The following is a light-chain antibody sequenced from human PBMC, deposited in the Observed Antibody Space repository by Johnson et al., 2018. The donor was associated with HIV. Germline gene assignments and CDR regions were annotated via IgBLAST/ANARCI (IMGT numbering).Light chain of an antibody. V-gene: IGLV1-51*01. Sequence: QSVLTQPPSVSAAPGQKVTISCSGSSSNIGNNYVSWYQQVPGTAPKLLIFDNNKRPSGIPDRFSGSKSGTSATLGITGLQTGDEADYYCGTWDSSLSAYVCGTGTEVTVL. CDR2: DNN. CDR1: SSNIGNNY. CDR3: GTWDSSLSAYV. J-gene: IGLJ1*01.